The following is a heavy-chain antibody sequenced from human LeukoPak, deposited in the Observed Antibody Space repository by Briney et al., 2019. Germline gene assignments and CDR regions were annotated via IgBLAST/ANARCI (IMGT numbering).Heavy chain of an antibody. CDR1: GFTFSTNA. D-gene: IGHD6-19*01. CDR2: INEDGSQK. V-gene: IGHV3-7*03. Sequence: GGSLRLSCAASGFTFSTNAMSWVRQAPEKGLEWVANINEDGSQKYYLGSVTGRFTISRDNAKNSLYLQMNSLSAEDTAMYYCARDGGWHRFDYWGQGTLVIVSS. J-gene: IGHJ4*02. CDR3: ARDGGWHRFDY.